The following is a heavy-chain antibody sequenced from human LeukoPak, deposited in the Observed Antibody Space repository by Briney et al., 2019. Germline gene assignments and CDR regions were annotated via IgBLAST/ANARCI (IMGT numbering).Heavy chain of an antibody. CDR1: GGSFSGYY. CDR3: ARHSTAIWYFDL. Sequence: SETLSLTCAVYGGSFSGYYWSWIRQPAGKGLEWIGRIHIGGSTSYNPSLKSRVTISVDTSKKQFSLKLSSVTAADTTVYYCARHSTAIWYFDLWGRGTLVTVSS. J-gene: IGHJ2*01. CDR2: IHIGGST. V-gene: IGHV4-59*10. D-gene: IGHD2-21*02.